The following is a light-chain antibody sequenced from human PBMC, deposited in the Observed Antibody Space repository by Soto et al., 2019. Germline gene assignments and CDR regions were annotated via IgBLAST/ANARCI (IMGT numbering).Light chain of an antibody. CDR1: QSLVYSDGNTY. J-gene: IGKJ5*01. Sequence: DVVVTQSPLSLPVTLGQAASISCRSSQSLVYSDGNTYLSWFHQRTGQSPRRLIYKVSNRDSGVPDRFSGSWSGTDFTLKISRVEAEDVGVYYCMQCTHWPPITFGQGTRLEIK. CDR3: MQCTHWPPIT. CDR2: KVS. V-gene: IGKV2-30*01.